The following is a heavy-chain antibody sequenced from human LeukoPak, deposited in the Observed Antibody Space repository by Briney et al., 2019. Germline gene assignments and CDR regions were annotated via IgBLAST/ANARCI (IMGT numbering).Heavy chain of an antibody. Sequence: GGSLRLSCAASGFTFSDYYMSWIRQAPGKGLEWVANIKPDGSGTYYVDSVKGRFTISRDNAKNSLYLQMNSLRAEDTAVYYCARDAEARGYSYGSSAFDIWGQGTMVTVSS. CDR2: IKPDGSGT. CDR3: ARDAEARGYSYGSSAFDI. D-gene: IGHD5-18*01. V-gene: IGHV3-7*01. CDR1: GFTFSDYY. J-gene: IGHJ3*02.